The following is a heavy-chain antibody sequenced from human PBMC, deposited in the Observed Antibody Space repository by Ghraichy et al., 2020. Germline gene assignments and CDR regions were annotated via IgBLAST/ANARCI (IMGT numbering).Heavy chain of an antibody. Sequence: GGSLRLSCAASGFTFSDAWMNWVRQAPGKGLEWVGRIKSNTDGATTEYAAPVKGRFTISRDDSKNTLYLQMNSLKTEDTAVYFCTTGGIITAPGTVWSAFDIWGQGKGTMVTVSS. CDR1: GFTFSDAW. CDR3: TTGGIITAPGTVWSAFDI. V-gene: IGHV3-15*01. J-gene: IGHJ3*02. D-gene: IGHD6-13*01. CDR2: IKSNTDGATT.